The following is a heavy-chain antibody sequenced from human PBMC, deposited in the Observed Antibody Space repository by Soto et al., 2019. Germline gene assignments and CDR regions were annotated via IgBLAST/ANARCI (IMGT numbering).Heavy chain of an antibody. Sequence: QVQLVESGGGVVQPGRSLRLSCAASGFTFSSYAMHWVRQAPGKGLEWVAVISYDGSNKYYADSVKGRFTISRDNSKNTLYLQMNSLRAEDTAVYYCARAEGWDYYYGMDVWGQRTTVTVSS. D-gene: IGHD6-19*01. J-gene: IGHJ6*02. CDR2: ISYDGSNK. V-gene: IGHV3-30-3*01. CDR3: ARAEGWDYYYGMDV. CDR1: GFTFSSYA.